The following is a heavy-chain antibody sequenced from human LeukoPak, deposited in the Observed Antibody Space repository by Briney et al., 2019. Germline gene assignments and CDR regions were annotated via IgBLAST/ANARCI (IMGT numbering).Heavy chain of an antibody. Sequence: ASVKVSCKASGHTFTSYGISWVRQAPGQGLEWMGWISAYNGNTNYAQKLQGRVTMTTDTSTSTAYMELRSLRSDDTAVYYCARDFEASPVGLFDYWGQGTLVTVSS. J-gene: IGHJ4*02. CDR2: ISAYNGNT. CDR3: ARDFEASPVGLFDY. CDR1: GHTFTSYG. D-gene: IGHD2-2*01. V-gene: IGHV1-18*04.